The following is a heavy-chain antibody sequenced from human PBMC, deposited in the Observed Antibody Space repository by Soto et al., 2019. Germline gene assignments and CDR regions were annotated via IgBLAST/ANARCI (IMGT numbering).Heavy chain of an antibody. CDR3: ARLNGYCISTNCHGYYGMDV. Sequence: SENLPRTCTVSAGSLSRGRYHWGWIRNPPGKDLVCIASIKYSGTTFYNLSLKGRVTISVDTSKNQFSLKLSSVTAADTAVYYCARLNGYCISTNCHGYYGMDVWGQGTTVTVS. CDR1: AGSLSRGRYH. J-gene: IGHJ6*02. V-gene: IGHV4-39*01. D-gene: IGHD2-2*01. CDR2: IKYSGTT.